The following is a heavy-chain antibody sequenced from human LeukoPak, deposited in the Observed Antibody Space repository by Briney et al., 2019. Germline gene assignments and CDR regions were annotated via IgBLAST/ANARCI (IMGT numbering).Heavy chain of an antibody. CDR2: IGIDSGNT. V-gene: IGHV3-48*01. J-gene: IGHJ4*02. D-gene: IGHD5-24*01. CDR3: ARDYKYAFDN. CDR1: GFMFSDYS. Sequence: GGSLRLSCAASGFMFSDYSMNWVRQAPGKGLERISYIGIDSGNTNYADSVKGRFTISGDKAKNSLYLQMNSLRVEDTAVYYCARDYKYAFDNWGQGTLVTVSS.